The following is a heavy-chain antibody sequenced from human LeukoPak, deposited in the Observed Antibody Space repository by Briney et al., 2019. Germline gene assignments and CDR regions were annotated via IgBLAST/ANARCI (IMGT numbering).Heavy chain of an antibody. CDR1: GFTFSNYW. Sequence: QPGGSLRLSCAVSGFTFSNYWMSWVRQAPGKGLEWVASTKQDGSGTYYVDSVKGRFTISRDNAKNSLYLQMNSLRAEDTAVYYCARGRPAAGQSFFDYWGQGTLVTVSS. CDR2: TKQDGSGT. V-gene: IGHV3-7*01. CDR3: ARGRPAAGQSFFDY. J-gene: IGHJ4*02. D-gene: IGHD6-13*01.